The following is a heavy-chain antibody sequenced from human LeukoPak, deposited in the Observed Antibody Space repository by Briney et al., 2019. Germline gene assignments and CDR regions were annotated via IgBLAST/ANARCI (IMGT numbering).Heavy chain of an antibody. J-gene: IGHJ4*02. V-gene: IGHV4-39*06. CDR1: GGSISSSSYY. CDR3: ARDRWLGVGKQVDY. Sequence: SETPSLTCTVSGGSISSSSYYWGWIRQPPGKGLEWIGSIYYSGSTYYNPSLKSRVTISVDTSKNQFTLKLSSVTAADTAVYYCARDRWLGVGKQVDYWGQGTLVTVSS. CDR2: IYYSGST. D-gene: IGHD6-19*01.